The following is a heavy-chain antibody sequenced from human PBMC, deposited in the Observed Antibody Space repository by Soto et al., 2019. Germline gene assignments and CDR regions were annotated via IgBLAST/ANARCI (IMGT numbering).Heavy chain of an antibody. CDR2: IIPIFGTA. Sequence: QVQLMQSGAEVKKPGSSVKVSCKASGGTFSSYAISWVRQAPGQGLEWMGGIIPIFGTANYAQKFQGRVKITADESKSTAYMELSSLRSEDTAVYYCARCYYGSGSYWNSYHYYGMDVWGQGTTVTVSS. D-gene: IGHD3-10*01. CDR1: GGTFSSYA. CDR3: ARCYYGSGSYWNSYHYYGMDV. V-gene: IGHV1-69*12. J-gene: IGHJ6*02.